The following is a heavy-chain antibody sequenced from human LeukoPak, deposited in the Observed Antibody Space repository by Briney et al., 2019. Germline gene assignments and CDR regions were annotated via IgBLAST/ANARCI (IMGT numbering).Heavy chain of an antibody. V-gene: IGHV3-53*01. J-gene: IGHJ6*03. CDR1: GFTVSSNY. CDR2: IYSGGST. D-gene: IGHD3/OR15-3a*01. CDR3: AGDGRSRPKNYYYYYYMDV. Sequence: GGSLRLSCAASGFTVSSNYMSWVRQAPGKGLEWVSVIYSGGSTYYADSVKGRFTISRDNSKNTLYLQMNSLRAEDTAVYYCAGDGRSRPKNYYYYYYMDVWGKGTTVTVSS.